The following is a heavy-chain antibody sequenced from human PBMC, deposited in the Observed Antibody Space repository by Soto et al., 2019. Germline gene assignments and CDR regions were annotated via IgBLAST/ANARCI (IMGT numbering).Heavy chain of an antibody. D-gene: IGHD2-2*02. CDR3: STEYTY. V-gene: IGHV3-11*01. CDR1: GCTFSDYY. CDR2: ISSSGNTI. Sequence: GGALRLSWAASGCTFSDYYMTWSRQAPGKGLEWGSYISSSGNTIYYADSVKGRFTISRDNAKNSLFLQMNSLGAEDTAVYYCSTEYTYWGLGTLVTVSS. J-gene: IGHJ4*02.